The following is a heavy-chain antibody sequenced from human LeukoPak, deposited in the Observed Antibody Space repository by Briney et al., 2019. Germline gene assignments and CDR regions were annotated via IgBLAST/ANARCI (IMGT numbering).Heavy chain of an antibody. V-gene: IGHV3-48*01. D-gene: IGHD3-10*01. Sequence: GGSLRLSCAASGFTFSSNAMSWVRLAPGKGLEWVSYISSGGSSIYYADSVKGRFTISRDNAKNSLYLQMNSLRAEDTAVYYCARDTYGSGSYYNAPLDYWSQGTLVTVSS. J-gene: IGHJ4*02. CDR1: GFTFSSNA. CDR2: ISSGGSSI. CDR3: ARDTYGSGSYYNAPLDY.